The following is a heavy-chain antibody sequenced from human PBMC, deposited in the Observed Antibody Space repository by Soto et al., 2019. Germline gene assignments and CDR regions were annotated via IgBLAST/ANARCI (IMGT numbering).Heavy chain of an antibody. J-gene: IGHJ4*02. V-gene: IGHV4-34*01. CDR2: INHSGST. CDR3: ARLPGIAVADTRDY. CDR1: GGSFSGYY. D-gene: IGHD6-19*01. Sequence: QVQLQQWGAGLLKPSETLSLTCAVYGGSFSGYYWSWIRQPPGKGLEWIGEINHSGSTNYNPSLTSRVTISVDTSKNQFSLKLSSVTAADTAVYYCARLPGIAVADTRDYWGQGTLVTVSS.